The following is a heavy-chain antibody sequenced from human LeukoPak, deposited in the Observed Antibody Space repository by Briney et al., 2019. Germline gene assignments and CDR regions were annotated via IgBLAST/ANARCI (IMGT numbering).Heavy chain of an antibody. J-gene: IGHJ4*02. CDR3: ARVGRRIAAAGYFDY. CDR1: GFTFSSYG. Sequence: GRSRRLSCAASGFTFSSYGMHWVRQAPGKGLEWVAVIWYDGSNKYYADSVKGQFTISRDNSKNTLYLQMNSLRAEDTAVYYCARVGRRIAAAGYFDYWGQGTLVTVSS. D-gene: IGHD6-13*01. V-gene: IGHV3-33*01. CDR2: IWYDGSNK.